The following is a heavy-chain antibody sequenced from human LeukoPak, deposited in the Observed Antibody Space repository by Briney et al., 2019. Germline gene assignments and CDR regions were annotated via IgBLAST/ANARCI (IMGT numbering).Heavy chain of an antibody. CDR1: GGTFSSYA. Sequence: GASVKVSCKASGGTFSSYANSWVRQAPGQGLEWMGGIIPIFGTANYAQKFQGRVTITADESTSTAYMELSSLRSEDTAVYYCARMIVVVITTGYYYGMDVWGQGTTVTVSS. CDR3: ARMIVVVITTGYYYGMDV. J-gene: IGHJ6*02. CDR2: IIPIFGTA. V-gene: IGHV1-69*13. D-gene: IGHD3-22*01.